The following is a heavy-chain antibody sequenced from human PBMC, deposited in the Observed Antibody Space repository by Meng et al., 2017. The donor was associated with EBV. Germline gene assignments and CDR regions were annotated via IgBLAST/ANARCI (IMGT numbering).Heavy chain of an antibody. J-gene: IGHJ4*02. V-gene: IGHV4-61*01. Sequence: QVTHQESGPGLVKPSETLSLTCTVSGASVSGGTFHWSWIRQPPGKELQWIGYIYDGGTTIYNPSLKNRVTIFLDTSRNQFSLGLRSVTTADTAVYYCAKSSSSTPGVVDSWGQGTLVTVSS. CDR2: IYDGGTT. CDR1: GASVSGGTFH. CDR3: AKSSSSTPGVVDS. D-gene: IGHD2-2*01.